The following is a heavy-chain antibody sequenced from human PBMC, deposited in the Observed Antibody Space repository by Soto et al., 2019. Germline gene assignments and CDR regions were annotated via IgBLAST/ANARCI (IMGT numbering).Heavy chain of an antibody. CDR2: ISSTGSTI. CDR1: GFTFSDYY. CDR3: ARDPYGDSKFDY. D-gene: IGHD4-17*01. V-gene: IGHV3-11*01. Sequence: GGSLRLSCAASGFTFSDYYMSWIRQAPGKGLEWVSYISSTGSTIYYADSVKGRFTISRDNAKNSLYLQMNTLRAEDTAVYYCARDPYGDSKFDYWGQGTLVTVSS. J-gene: IGHJ4*02.